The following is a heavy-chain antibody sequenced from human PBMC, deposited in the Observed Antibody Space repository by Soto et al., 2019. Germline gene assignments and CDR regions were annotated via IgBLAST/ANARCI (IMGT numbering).Heavy chain of an antibody. D-gene: IGHD4-17*01. Sequence: QITLKESGPTLVKPTQTLTLTCTFSGFSLSTSGVGVGWIRQPPGKALEWLALIYWDDDKRYSPSLKSRLTISXXTSKHQVVLTMTNMDPVDTATYYCAHRHRTVSFDYWGQGTLVTVSS. J-gene: IGHJ4*02. CDR2: IYWDDDK. CDR1: GFSLSTSGVG. CDR3: AHRHRTVSFDY. V-gene: IGHV2-5*02.